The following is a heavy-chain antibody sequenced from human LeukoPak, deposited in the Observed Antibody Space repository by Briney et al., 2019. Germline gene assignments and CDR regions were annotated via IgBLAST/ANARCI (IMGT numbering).Heavy chain of an antibody. V-gene: IGHV3-30-3*01. CDR1: GITFCSYA. CDR2: VSYDGSNK. CDR3: ARDARYYDILTGYPLFDY. J-gene: IGHJ4*02. D-gene: IGHD3-9*01. Sequence: GGSLRLSCAASGITFCSYAMHWVRRAPGKGLEWVAVVSYDGSNKYYADSVKGRFTISRDNSKNTLYLQMNSLRAEDTAVYFCARDARYYDILTGYPLFDYWGQGTLVTVSS.